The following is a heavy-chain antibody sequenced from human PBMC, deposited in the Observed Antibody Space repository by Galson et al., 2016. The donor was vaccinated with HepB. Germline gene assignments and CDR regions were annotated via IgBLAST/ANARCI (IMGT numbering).Heavy chain of an antibody. Sequence: SLRLSCAASGFTFSTYSMNWVRQAPGKGLEWVSYLSSGSTTIYYADSVKGGFTISRDNAKNSLYLQMNTLRDDDTAVYSCARDGWHQEVRWERLRKVYYYYPMDVWGQGTTVTVSS. D-gene: IGHD5-12*01. J-gene: IGHJ6*02. CDR2: LSSGSTTI. V-gene: IGHV3-48*02. CDR1: GFTFSTYS. CDR3: ARDGWHQEVRWERLRKVYYYYPMDV.